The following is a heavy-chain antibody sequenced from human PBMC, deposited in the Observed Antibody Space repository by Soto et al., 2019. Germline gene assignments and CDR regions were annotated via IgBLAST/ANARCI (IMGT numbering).Heavy chain of an antibody. D-gene: IGHD4-17*01. CDR2: ISYDGGNK. CDR1: GFTFSGYG. J-gene: IGHJ6*02. V-gene: IGHV3-30*18. Sequence: GGSLRLSCATSGFTFSGYGMHWVRQAPGRGLEWVSVISYDGGNKYYSDSVKGRFTISRDNSKNTLYLQMNGLRGDDTAVYYCAKDRSDYGDSDYYYNYRLDVWGQGTTVTVSS. CDR3: AKDRSDYGDSDYYYNYRLDV.